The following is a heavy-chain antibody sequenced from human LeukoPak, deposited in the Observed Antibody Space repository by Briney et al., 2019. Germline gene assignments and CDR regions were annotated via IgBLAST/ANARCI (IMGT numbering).Heavy chain of an antibody. D-gene: IGHD3-10*01. CDR3: ARSDRQRARSGRLEAFDI. Sequence: SETLSLTCAVYGGSFSGYYWGWIRQPPGKGLEWIGEINHSGSTNYNPSLKSRVTISVDTSKNQFSLKLSSVTAADTAVYYCARSDRQRARSGRLEAFDIWGQGTMVTVSS. V-gene: IGHV4-34*01. CDR2: INHSGST. J-gene: IGHJ3*02. CDR1: GGSFSGYY.